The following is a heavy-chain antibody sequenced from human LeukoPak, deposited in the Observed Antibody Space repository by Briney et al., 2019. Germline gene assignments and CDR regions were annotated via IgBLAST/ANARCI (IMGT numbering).Heavy chain of an antibody. V-gene: IGHV1-69*13. CDR3: ARDRFSEELWFGVTYNWFDP. Sequence: GASVKVSCTASGGTFSSYAISWVRQAPGQGLEWMGGIIPIFGTANYAQKFQGRVTITADESTSTAYMELSSLRSEDTAVYYCARDRFSEELWFGVTYNWFDPWGQGTLVTVSS. D-gene: IGHD3-10*01. CDR1: GGTFSSYA. J-gene: IGHJ5*02. CDR2: IIPIFGTA.